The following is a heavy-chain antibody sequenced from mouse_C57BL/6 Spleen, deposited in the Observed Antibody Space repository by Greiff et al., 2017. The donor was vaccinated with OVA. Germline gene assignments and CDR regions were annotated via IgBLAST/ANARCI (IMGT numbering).Heavy chain of an antibody. Sequence: QVHVKQSGAELVKPGASVKISCKASGYAFSSYWMNWVKQRPGKGLEWIGQIYPGDGDTNYNGKFKGKATLTADTSSSTAYMLLSSLTSEDSAVYFCARGEYDGLPYWGQGTLVTVSA. CDR3: ARGEYDGLPY. V-gene: IGHV1-80*01. D-gene: IGHD2-3*01. J-gene: IGHJ3*01. CDR2: IYPGDGDT. CDR1: GYAFSSYW.